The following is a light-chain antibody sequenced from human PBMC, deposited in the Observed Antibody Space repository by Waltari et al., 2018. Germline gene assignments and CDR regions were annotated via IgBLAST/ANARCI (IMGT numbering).Light chain of an antibody. V-gene: IGLV2-14*03. J-gene: IGLJ3*02. CDR1: SSDFGAYKY. CDR3: SSYSSSTTRV. CDR2: DVS. Sequence: QSALTQPASVSGSPGQSVSISCTGPSSDFGAYKYVSWYQQHPGKAPTLIIYDVSDRPSGVSDRFSGSKSGNTASLIISGLQAEDEADYYCSSYSSSTTRVFGGGTKLTVL.